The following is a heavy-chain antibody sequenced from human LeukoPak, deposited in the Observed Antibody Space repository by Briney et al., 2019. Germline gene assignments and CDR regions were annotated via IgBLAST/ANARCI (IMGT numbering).Heavy chain of an antibody. J-gene: IGHJ4*02. D-gene: IGHD6-6*01. CDR1: GFTFNSYG. CDR3: ASPELVLDY. V-gene: IGHV3-30*03. CDR2: ISYDGSNK. Sequence: PGGSLRLSCAASGFTFNSYGMHWVRQAPGKGLEWVAVISYDGSNKYYADSVKGRFTISRDNSKNTLYLQMNSLRAEDTAVYYCASPELVLDYWGQGTLVTVSS.